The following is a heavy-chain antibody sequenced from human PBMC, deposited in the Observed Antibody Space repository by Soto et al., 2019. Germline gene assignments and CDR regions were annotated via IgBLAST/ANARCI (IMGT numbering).Heavy chain of an antibody. D-gene: IGHD2-15*01. CDR1: GFTFSSYA. J-gene: IGHJ6*02. CDR2: ISGSGGST. CDR3: AKPPGYCSGGSCYPSAVPARYYYYGMDV. Sequence: GGSLRLSCAASGFTFSSYAMSWVRQAPGKGLEWVSAISGSGGSTYYADSVKGRFTISRDNSKNTLYLQMNSLRAEDTAVYYCAKPPGYCSGGSCYPSAVPARYYYYGMDVWGQGTTVTVSS. V-gene: IGHV3-23*01.